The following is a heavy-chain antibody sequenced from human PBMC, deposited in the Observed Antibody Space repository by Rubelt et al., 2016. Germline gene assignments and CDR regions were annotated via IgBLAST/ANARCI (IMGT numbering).Heavy chain of an antibody. J-gene: IGHJ1*01. Sequence: SGMHWVRQAPGKGLEWVSAISRAGNSTYYADSVKGRFTMTRDNSKNTLYLQMNSLRAEDTALYYCANYDFWSGYGYFQHWGQGTLVTVSS. CDR3: ANYDFWSGYGYFQH. V-gene: IGHV3-23*01. CDR2: ISRAGNST. D-gene: IGHD3-3*01. CDR1: SG.